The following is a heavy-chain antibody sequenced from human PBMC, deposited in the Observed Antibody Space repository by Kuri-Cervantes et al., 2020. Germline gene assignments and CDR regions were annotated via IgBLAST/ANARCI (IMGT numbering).Heavy chain of an antibody. V-gene: IGHV5-51*01. CDR1: GYSFTSYW. Sequence: GESLKISCKGSGYSFTSYWIGWVRQMPGKGLEWMGIIYPGDSDTRYSPSFQGQVTISADKSISTAYLQWSSLKASDTAMYYCARALSFYDILTGYYRPYYFDYWGQGTLVTVSS. CDR2: IYPGDSDT. D-gene: IGHD3-9*01. J-gene: IGHJ4*02. CDR3: ARALSFYDILTGYYRPYYFDY.